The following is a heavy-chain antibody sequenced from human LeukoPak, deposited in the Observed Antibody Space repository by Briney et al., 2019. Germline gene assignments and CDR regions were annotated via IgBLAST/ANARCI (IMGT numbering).Heavy chain of an antibody. CDR1: GGSISSYY. D-gene: IGHD6-13*01. CDR3: ARAGSIAAAVDY. CDR2: IYYSGST. Sequence: SETLSLTCTVSGGSISSYYWSWIRQPPGKGLEWIGYIYYSGSTNYNPSLKSRVTISVDTSKNQFSLKLSSVTAADTAVYYCARAGSIAAAVDYWGQGTLVTVSS. V-gene: IGHV4-59*12. J-gene: IGHJ4*02.